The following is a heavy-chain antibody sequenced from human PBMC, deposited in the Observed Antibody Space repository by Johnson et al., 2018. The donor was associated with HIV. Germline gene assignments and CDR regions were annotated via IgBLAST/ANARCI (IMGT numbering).Heavy chain of an antibody. V-gene: IGHV3-64*01. CDR1: GFTFSSYA. Sequence: VQLVESGGGLVQPGGSLRLSCAASGFTFSSYAMHWVRQAPGKGLEYVSAISSNGGSTYYANSVKGRFTISRDSAKNSLYLQMNSLRPEDTAVYYCVKDIGYGGPSDGAFDIWGQGTMVTVSS. J-gene: IGHJ3*02. CDR3: VKDIGYGGPSDGAFDI. D-gene: IGHD4-23*01. CDR2: ISSNGGST.